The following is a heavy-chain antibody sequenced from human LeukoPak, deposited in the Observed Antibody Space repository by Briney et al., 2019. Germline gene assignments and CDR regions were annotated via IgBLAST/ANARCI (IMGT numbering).Heavy chain of an antibody. J-gene: IGHJ6*02. D-gene: IGHD3-10*01. Sequence: SVKVSCKAPGGTFSSYTISWVRQAPGQGLEWMGRIIPILGIANYAQKFQGRVTITADKSTSTAYMELSSLRSEDTAVYYCARGLGGDYYGSGRGHYGMDVWGQGTTVTVSS. V-gene: IGHV1-69*02. CDR1: GGTFSSYT. CDR3: ARGLGGDYYGSGRGHYGMDV. CDR2: IIPILGIA.